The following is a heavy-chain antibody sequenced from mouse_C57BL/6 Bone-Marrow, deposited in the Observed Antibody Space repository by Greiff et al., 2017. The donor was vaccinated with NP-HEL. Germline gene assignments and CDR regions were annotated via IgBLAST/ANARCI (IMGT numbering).Heavy chain of an antibody. V-gene: IGHV1-52*01. J-gene: IGHJ3*01. Sequence: QVQLQQSGAELVRPGSSVKLSCKASGYTFTSYWMHWVKQRPIQGLEWIGNIDPSDSETHYNQKFKDKATLTVDKSSSTAYMQLSSLTSEDSAVYYCARGGYYGPWFAYWGQGTLVTVSA. CDR3: ARGGYYGPWFAY. CDR2: IDPSDSET. D-gene: IGHD1-1*01. CDR1: GYTFTSYW.